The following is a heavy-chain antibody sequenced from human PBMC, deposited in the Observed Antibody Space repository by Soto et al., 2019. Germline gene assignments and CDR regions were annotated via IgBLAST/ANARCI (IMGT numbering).Heavy chain of an antibody. Sequence: ASVKVSCKASGYTFTSYGISWVRQAPGQGLEWMGWISTYNGNTKYAQNLQGRVTMTTDTSTSTAYMELRSLRSDDTAVYYCARDLAVGWFDPWGQGTLVTVSS. CDR1: GYTFTSYG. CDR2: ISTYNGNT. D-gene: IGHD2-2*01. V-gene: IGHV1-18*01. J-gene: IGHJ5*02. CDR3: ARDLAVGWFDP.